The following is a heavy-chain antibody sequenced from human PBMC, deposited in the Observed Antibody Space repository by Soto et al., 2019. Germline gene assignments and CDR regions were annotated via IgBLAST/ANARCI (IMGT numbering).Heavy chain of an antibody. Sequence: QVQLVQSGAEVKKPGASVKVSCKASGYTFTSYGISWVRQAPGQGLEWMGWISAYNGNTNYAQKLQGRVTMTTDTSTSTAYMERRRLRSDDTAVYYCARGPIVVVAATPGYFDYWGQGTLVTVSS. J-gene: IGHJ4*02. V-gene: IGHV1-18*01. CDR1: GYTFTSYG. CDR3: ARGPIVVVAATPGYFDY. D-gene: IGHD2-15*01. CDR2: ISAYNGNT.